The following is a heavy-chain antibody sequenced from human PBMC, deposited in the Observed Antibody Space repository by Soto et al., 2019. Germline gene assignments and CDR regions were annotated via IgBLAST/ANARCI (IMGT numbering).Heavy chain of an antibody. CDR1: GGSFSVYY. D-gene: IGHD2-15*01. CDR2: INHRGST. J-gene: IGHJ4*02. Sequence: PSETLSITCAVYGGSFSVYYWSWIRQPPGKGLEWIGEINHRGSTNYNPSLKSRVTISVDTSKNQFSLKLNSVTAADTAVYYCARNYCSGGSCYLFFDSWSQGTLVTVSS. V-gene: IGHV4-34*01. CDR3: ARNYCSGGSCYLFFDS.